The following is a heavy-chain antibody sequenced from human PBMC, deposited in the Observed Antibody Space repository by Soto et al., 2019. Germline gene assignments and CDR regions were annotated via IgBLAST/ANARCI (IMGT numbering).Heavy chain of an antibody. CDR1: GGSISSGDYY. V-gene: IGHV4-30-4*01. J-gene: IGHJ4*02. CDR3: ARAADCSGGSCYFFLGY. D-gene: IGHD2-15*01. Sequence: QVQLQESGPGLVKPSQTLSLTCTVSGGSISSGDYYWSWIRQPPGKGLEWIGYIYYSGSTYYNPSLKSRVIISVDTSKNQFSLKLSSVTAADTAVYYCARAADCSGGSCYFFLGYWGQGTLVTVSS. CDR2: IYYSGST.